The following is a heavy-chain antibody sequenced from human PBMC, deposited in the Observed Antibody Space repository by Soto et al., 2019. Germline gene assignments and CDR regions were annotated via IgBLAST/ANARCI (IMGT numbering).Heavy chain of an antibody. Sequence: EVQLLESGGGLEQPGGSLRLSCAASGFTFSSYVMSWVRHAPGKGLEWVSAISNGGNTYYADSVKGRFTISRDNSKNTLYLQMNSLRVEDTAVYYCASRYCSSTSCGPGLFDSWGQGALVTVSS. CDR2: ISNGGNT. V-gene: IGHV3-23*01. CDR1: GFTFSSYV. CDR3: ASRYCSSTSCGPGLFDS. D-gene: IGHD2-2*01. J-gene: IGHJ4*02.